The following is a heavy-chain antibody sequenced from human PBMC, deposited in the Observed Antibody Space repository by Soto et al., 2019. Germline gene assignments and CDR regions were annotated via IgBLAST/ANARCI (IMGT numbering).Heavy chain of an antibody. V-gene: IGHV1-18*01. CDR1: GYSFTSYG. CDR2: ISAYNGNT. CDR3: ARGNTIAVAGYDAFDI. D-gene: IGHD6-19*01. Sequence: ASVKVSCKASGYSFTSYGISWVRQAPGQGLEWMGWISAYNGNTNYAQKLQGRVTMTTDTSTSTAYMELRSLRSDDTAVYYCARGNTIAVAGYDAFDIWGQGTMVTRLL. J-gene: IGHJ3*02.